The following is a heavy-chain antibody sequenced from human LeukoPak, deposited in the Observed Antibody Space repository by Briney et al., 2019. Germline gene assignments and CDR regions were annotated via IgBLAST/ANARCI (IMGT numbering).Heavy chain of an antibody. D-gene: IGHD3-10*01. CDR2: IYYSGST. Sequence: SSETLSLTCTVSGGSISSYYWSWIRQPPGKGLVWIGYIYYSGSTNYNPSLKSRVTISVDTSKNQFSLKLSSVTAADTAVYYCARETPQGFGESSADYWGQGTLVTVSS. CDR3: ARETPQGFGESSADY. J-gene: IGHJ4*02. V-gene: IGHV4-59*01. CDR1: GGSISSYY.